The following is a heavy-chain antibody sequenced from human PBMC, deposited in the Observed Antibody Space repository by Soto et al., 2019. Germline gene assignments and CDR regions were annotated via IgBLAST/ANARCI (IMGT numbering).Heavy chain of an antibody. J-gene: IGHJ6*02. CDR3: ARALFPDLDIYAMDV. V-gene: IGHV3-33*01. CDR2: IWNDGSNK. D-gene: IGHD2-21*02. Sequence: QVQLVESGGGVVQPGRSLRLSCAASGFTFRDHAMHWVRQAPGKGREWLAIIWNDGSNKFYAGSVQGRFTISRDNSKNTVYLKMNTLSAEDTAVSYCARALFPDLDIYAMDVWGQGTKVTVSS. CDR1: GFTFRDHA.